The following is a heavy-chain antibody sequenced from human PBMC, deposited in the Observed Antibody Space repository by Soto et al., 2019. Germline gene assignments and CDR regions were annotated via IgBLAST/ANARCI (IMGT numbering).Heavy chain of an antibody. J-gene: IGHJ4*02. Sequence: SVKVSCKASGGTFSSYAISWVRQAPGQGLEWMGGIIPIFGTANYARKFQGRVTITADESTSTAYMELSSLRSEDTAVYYCARDRTTVVTLDYWGQGTLVTVSS. V-gene: IGHV1-69*13. CDR1: GGTFSSYA. CDR2: IIPIFGTA. D-gene: IGHD4-17*01. CDR3: ARDRTTVVTLDY.